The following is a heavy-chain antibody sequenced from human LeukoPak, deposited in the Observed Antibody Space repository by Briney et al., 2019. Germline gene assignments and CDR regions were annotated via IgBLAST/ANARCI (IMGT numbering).Heavy chain of an antibody. CDR1: GYTFTSYA. J-gene: IGHJ4*02. Sequence: ASVKVSCTASGYTFTSYAMHWVRQAPGQRLEWMGWINAGNGNTKYSQKFQGRVTITRDTSASTAYMELSSLRSEDTAVYYCARGWGATRPFDYWGQGTLVTVSS. CDR3: ARGWGATRPFDY. V-gene: IGHV1-3*01. D-gene: IGHD1-26*01. CDR2: INAGNGNT.